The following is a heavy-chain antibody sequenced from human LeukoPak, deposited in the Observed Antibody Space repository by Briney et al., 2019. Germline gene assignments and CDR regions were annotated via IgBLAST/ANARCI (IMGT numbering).Heavy chain of an antibody. CDR1: GGSFSGYY. CDR2: INNSGSN. V-gene: IGHV4-34*01. J-gene: IGHJ4*02. CDR3: ARGGYCGGDCYDY. Sequence: SETLSLTCAVYGGSFSGYYWSWIRQPPGKGLEWVGEINNSGSNNYNPSLKRRVTISVDTSKNQFSLKLSSVTAADTAVYYCARGGYCGGDCYDYWGQGTLVTVSS. D-gene: IGHD2-21*01.